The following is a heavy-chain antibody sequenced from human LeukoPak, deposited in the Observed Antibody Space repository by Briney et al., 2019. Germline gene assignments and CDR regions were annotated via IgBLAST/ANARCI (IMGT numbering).Heavy chain of an antibody. V-gene: IGHV4-38-2*01. CDR2: IYHSGST. Sequence: PSETLSLTCAVSGYSISSGYYWGWIRQPPGKGREWIGSIYHSGSTYYNPSLKSRVTISVDTSKNQFSLKLSSVTAADTAVYYCARAAVQYWYFDLWGRGTLATVSS. CDR3: ARAAVQYWYFDL. D-gene: IGHD6-19*01. CDR1: GYSISSGYY. J-gene: IGHJ2*01.